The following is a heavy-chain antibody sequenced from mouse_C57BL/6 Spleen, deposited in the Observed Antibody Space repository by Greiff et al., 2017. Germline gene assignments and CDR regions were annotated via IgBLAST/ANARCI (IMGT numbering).Heavy chain of an antibody. CDR1: GYAFSSYW. V-gene: IGHV1-80*01. CDR3: ARKGGDYDGFAY. D-gene: IGHD2-4*01. Sequence: VMLVESGAELVKPGASVKISCKASGYAFSSYWMNWVKQRPGKGLEWIGQIYPGDGDTNYNGKFKGKATLTADKSSSTAYMQLSSLTSEDSAVYFCARKGGDYDGFAYWGQGTLVTVSA. J-gene: IGHJ3*01. CDR2: IYPGDGDT.